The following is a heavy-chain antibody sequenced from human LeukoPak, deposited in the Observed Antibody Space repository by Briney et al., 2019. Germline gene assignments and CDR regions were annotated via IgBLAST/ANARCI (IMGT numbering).Heavy chain of an antibody. CDR1: GFTFRSYW. CDR3: ARLIVGATDY. D-gene: IGHD1-26*01. J-gene: IGHJ4*02. V-gene: IGHV3-7*03. Sequence: GWSLRLSCAVSGFTFRSYWMNWVRQAPGKGLEWVADIKQDGSEKYYVDSVKGRFTISRDNAKNSLYLQMNSLRVEDTAVYYCARLIVGATDYWGQGTLVTVSS. CDR2: IKQDGSEK.